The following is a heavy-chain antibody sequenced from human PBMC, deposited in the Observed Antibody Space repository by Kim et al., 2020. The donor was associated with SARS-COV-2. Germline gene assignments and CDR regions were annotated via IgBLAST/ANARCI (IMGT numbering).Heavy chain of an antibody. CDR3: AKGDIVVVVAATPSDFDY. J-gene: IGHJ4*02. D-gene: IGHD2-15*01. Sequence: KGRFTISRDNSRNTLYLQMHRLRAEDTAVYYCAKGDIVVVVAATPSDFDYWGQGTLVTVSS. V-gene: IGHV3-23*01.